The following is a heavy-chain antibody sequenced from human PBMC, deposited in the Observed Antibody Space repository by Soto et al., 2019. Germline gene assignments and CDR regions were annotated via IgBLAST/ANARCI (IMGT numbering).Heavy chain of an antibody. CDR1: GGSISSYY. J-gene: IGHJ6*02. Sequence: QVQLQESGPGLVKPSETLSLTCTVPGGSISSYYWSWIRQPPGKGLEWIGYIYYSGSTNYNPSLKSRVTISVDTSKNQFSLKLSSVTAADTALYYCARGDSSPPYYYYGMDLWGQWTTVTVSS. CDR2: IYYSGST. CDR3: ARGDSSPPYYYYGMDL. V-gene: IGHV4-59*01. D-gene: IGHD6-13*01.